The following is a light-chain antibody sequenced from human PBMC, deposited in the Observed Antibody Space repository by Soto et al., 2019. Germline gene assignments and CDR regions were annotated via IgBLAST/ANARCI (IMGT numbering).Light chain of an antibody. J-gene: IGLJ2*01. CDR2: NVN. V-gene: IGLV2-14*01. CDR1: SSDVGSYNY. CDR3: SSYTTSSTVV. Sequence: QSVLTQPASVSGSPGQSITISCTGTSSDVGSYNYVSWYQQHPGKAPKLMIYNVNDRPSGSSDRFSGSKSANTASLTISGLQSEDEADYYCSSYTTSSTVVFGGGTKLTVL.